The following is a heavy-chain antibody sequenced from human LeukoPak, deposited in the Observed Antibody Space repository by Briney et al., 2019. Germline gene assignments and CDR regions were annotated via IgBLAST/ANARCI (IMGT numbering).Heavy chain of an antibody. Sequence: TSETLSLTCAVSGGSISSGGYSWSWLRQPPGKGLEWIGYIYHSGSTYYNPSLKSRVTISVDRSKNQFSLKLSSVTAADTAVYCCARGGKGYFDYWGQGTLVTVSS. V-gene: IGHV4-30-2*01. CDR3: ARGGKGYFDY. D-gene: IGHD1-26*01. CDR2: IYHSGST. CDR1: GGSISSGGYS. J-gene: IGHJ4*02.